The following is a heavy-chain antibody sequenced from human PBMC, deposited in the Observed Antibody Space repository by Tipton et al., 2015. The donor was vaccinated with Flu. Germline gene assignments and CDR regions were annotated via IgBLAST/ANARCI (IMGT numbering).Heavy chain of an antibody. CDR1: GFTFSSYE. V-gene: IGHV3-48*03. CDR2: ISSSGNTI. Sequence: LSLTCAASGFTFSSYEMNWVRQAPGKGLEWVSYISSSGNTISYADSVRGRFTISRDNTKKSLSLQLNSLRAGDTAIYYCATLTGDDYWGQGILVTVSS. D-gene: IGHD7-27*01. J-gene: IGHJ4*02. CDR3: ATLTGDDY.